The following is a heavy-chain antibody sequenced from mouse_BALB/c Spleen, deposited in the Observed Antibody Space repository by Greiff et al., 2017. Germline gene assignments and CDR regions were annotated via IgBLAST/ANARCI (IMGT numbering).Heavy chain of an antibody. CDR2: INPYNGAT. CDR1: GYSFTGYY. CDR3: ARGAARATHAMDY. Sequence: EVQLQQSGPELVKPGASVKISCKASGYSFTGYYMHWVKQSHVKSLEWIGRINPYNGATSYNQNFKDKASWTVDKSSSTAYMELHSLTSEDSAVYYCARGAARATHAMDYWGQGTSVTVSS. V-gene: IGHV1-31*01. J-gene: IGHJ4*01. D-gene: IGHD3-1*01.